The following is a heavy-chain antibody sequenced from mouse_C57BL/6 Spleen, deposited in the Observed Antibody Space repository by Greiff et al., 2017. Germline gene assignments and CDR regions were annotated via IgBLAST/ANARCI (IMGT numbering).Heavy chain of an antibody. CDR2: IYPGSGST. J-gene: IGHJ3*01. CDR1: GYTFTSYW. Sequence: QVQLKQPGAELVKPGASVKMSCKASGYTFTSYWITWVKQRPGQGLEWIGDIYPGSGSTNYNEKFKSKATLTVDTSSSTAYMQLSSLTSEDSAVYYCARRGDYYSNYGFAYWGQGTLVTVSA. D-gene: IGHD2-5*01. V-gene: IGHV1-55*01. CDR3: ARRGDYYSNYGFAY.